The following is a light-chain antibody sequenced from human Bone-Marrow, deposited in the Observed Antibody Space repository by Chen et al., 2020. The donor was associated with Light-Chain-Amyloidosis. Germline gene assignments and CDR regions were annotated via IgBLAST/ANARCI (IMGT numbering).Light chain of an antibody. Sequence: SYVLTQPSSVSVAPGQTATIACGGNNIGSTSVHCYQQAPGQAPLLVVYDDSDRPSGIPERLSGSNAGNTATLTISRVEDGDEADYYCQVWDRSSDRPVFGGGTKLTVL. J-gene: IGLJ3*02. CDR2: DDS. CDR1: NIGSTS. V-gene: IGLV3-21*02. CDR3: QVWDRSSDRPV.